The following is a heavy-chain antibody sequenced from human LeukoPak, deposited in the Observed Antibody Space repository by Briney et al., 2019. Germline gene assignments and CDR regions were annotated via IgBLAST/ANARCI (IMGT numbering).Heavy chain of an antibody. D-gene: IGHD3-10*01. CDR1: GYTFTSYA. J-gene: IGHJ6*04. CDR2: INAGNGNT. CDR3: GREGWLGYYYYGRDV. Sequence: ASVKVSCKASGYTFTSYAMHWVRQAPGQRLEWMGWINAGNGNTKYSQKFQGRVTITRDTSASTAYMELSSLRSEDTAVYYCGREGWLGYYYYGRDVWGKGTTVTVSS. V-gene: IGHV1-3*01.